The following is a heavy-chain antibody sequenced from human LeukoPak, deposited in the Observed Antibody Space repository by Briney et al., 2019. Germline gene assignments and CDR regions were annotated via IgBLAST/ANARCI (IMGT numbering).Heavy chain of an antibody. CDR2: ISSSSSYI. D-gene: IGHD2-2*02. J-gene: IGHJ5*02. V-gene: IGHV3-21*01. CDR1: GFTVSGNF. Sequence: GGSLRLSCAASGFTVSGNFMSWVRQAPGKGLEWVSSISSSSSYIYYADSVKGRFTISRDNAKNSLYLQMNSLRAEDTAVYYCARDPEYPGWFDPWGQGTLVTVSS. CDR3: ARDPEYPGWFDP.